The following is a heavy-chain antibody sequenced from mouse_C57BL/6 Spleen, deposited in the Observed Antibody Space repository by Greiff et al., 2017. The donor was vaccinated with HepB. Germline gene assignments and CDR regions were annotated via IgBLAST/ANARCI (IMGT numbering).Heavy chain of an antibody. Sequence: QVQLKQPGAELVKPGASVKLSCKASGYTFTSYWMHWVKQRPGQGLEWIGMIHPNSGSTNYNEKFKSKATLTVDKSSSTAYMQLSSLTSEDSAVYYCARLSPRGNYAMDYWGQGTSVTVSS. CDR1: GYTFTSYW. J-gene: IGHJ4*01. V-gene: IGHV1-64*01. CDR2: IHPNSGST. CDR3: ARLSPRGNYAMDY. D-gene: IGHD2-10*02.